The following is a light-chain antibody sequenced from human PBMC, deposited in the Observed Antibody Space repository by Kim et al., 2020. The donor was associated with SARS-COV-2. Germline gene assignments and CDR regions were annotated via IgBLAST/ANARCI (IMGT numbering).Light chain of an antibody. CDR1: QSISNF. J-gene: IGKJ4*01. CDR2: DAS. CDR3: QQRSNWPLT. V-gene: IGKV3-11*01. Sequence: EVVLTQSPVTLSLSPGERATLSCRVSQSISNFLVWYQQKPGQAPRLLIYDASNRATGIPPRFSGSGSGTDFTLTISSLEPEDFAIYYCQQRSNWPLTFGGGTKVDIK.